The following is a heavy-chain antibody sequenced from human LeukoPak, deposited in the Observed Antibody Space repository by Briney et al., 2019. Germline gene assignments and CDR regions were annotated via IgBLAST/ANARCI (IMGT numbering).Heavy chain of an antibody. V-gene: IGHV3-33*06. CDR1: GLTFSSYG. CDR3: AKSGAGGSYSGFDY. Sequence: GRSLTLSCAASGLTFSSYGMHWVRQAPGKGLESVAIIWYDGSHKYYADSVKGRFTISRDNSKNTLFLEMNSLRAEDTAVYYCAKSGAGGSYSGFDYWGQGTLVTVSS. D-gene: IGHD1-26*01. J-gene: IGHJ4*02. CDR2: IWYDGSHK.